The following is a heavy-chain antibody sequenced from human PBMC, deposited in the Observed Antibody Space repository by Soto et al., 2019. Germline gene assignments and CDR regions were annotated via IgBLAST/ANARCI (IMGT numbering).Heavy chain of an antibody. Sequence: SETLSLTCTVSGGSISSYYWSWIRQPPGKGLEWIGYIYYSGSTNYNPSLKSRVTISVDTSKNQFSLKLSSVTAADTAVYYCAREVVVVTAIPPYNWFDPWGQGTLVTVSS. D-gene: IGHD2-21*02. CDR3: AREVVVVTAIPPYNWFDP. V-gene: IGHV4-59*01. J-gene: IGHJ5*02. CDR2: IYYSGST. CDR1: GGSISSYY.